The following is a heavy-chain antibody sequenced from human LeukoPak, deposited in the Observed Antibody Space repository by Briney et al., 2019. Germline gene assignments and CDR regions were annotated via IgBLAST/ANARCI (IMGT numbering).Heavy chain of an antibody. CDR3: ARDSNGWKIDFYYFGMDV. CDR2: INPNSGGT. CDR1: GYTSTSYS. D-gene: IGHD6-19*01. V-gene: IGHV1-2*02. Sequence: GASVKVSCKASGYTSTSYSMHWVRQAPGRGLEWMGVINPNSGGTNYAQKFQGRVTVTRDTSISTAYIELSSVTSDDTAVYYCARDSNGWKIDFYYFGMDVWGQGTTVTVSS. J-gene: IGHJ6*02.